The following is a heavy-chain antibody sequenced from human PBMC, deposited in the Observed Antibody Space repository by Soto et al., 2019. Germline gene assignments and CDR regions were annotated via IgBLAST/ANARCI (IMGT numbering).Heavy chain of an antibody. CDR3: ARDPRPSYYDFWSGYSNYFDY. V-gene: IGHV3-21*04. CDR2: ISSSGSTI. J-gene: IGHJ4*02. D-gene: IGHD3-3*01. CDR1: GFTFSSYS. Sequence: EVQLVESGGGLVKPGGSLRLSCAASGFTFSSYSMNWVRQAPGKGLEWVSSISSSGSTIYYADSVKGRFTISRDNAKNSLYLQMNSLRAEDTAVYYCARDPRPSYYDFWSGYSNYFDYWGQGTLVTVSS.